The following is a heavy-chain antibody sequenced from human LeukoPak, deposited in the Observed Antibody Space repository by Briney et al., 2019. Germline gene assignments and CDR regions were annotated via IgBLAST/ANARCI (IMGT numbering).Heavy chain of an antibody. D-gene: IGHD2-8*02. V-gene: IGHV4-34*01. J-gene: IGHJ4*02. CDR2: INHSGTT. Sequence: LETLSLTCAVYGGSFSDYYWSWIRQPPGDWLEWIGEINHSGTTNYNPSLKSRVTISVDTSKNQVSLNLISLTAADTAVYYCARFGRGAWYGWVDLWGQGSLVTVSS. CDR3: ARFGRGAWYGWVDL. CDR1: GGSFSDYY.